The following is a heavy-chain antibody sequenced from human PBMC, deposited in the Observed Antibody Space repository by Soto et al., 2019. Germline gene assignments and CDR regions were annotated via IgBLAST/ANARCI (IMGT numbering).Heavy chain of an antibody. CDR1: GVTISGYW. J-gene: IGHJ5*02. D-gene: IGHD2-15*01. V-gene: IGHV3-74*01. CDR2: ISSDGSRT. CDR3: ARSCCREQNWFDP. Sequence: EVQLVESGGDLVQPGGSLRLSCAASGVTISGYWMHWVRQAPGKGLVWVSRISSDGSRTDYADSVKGRFTISRDNAMNTVHLQMNSLRVEDTAVYYCARSCCREQNWFDPWGQGILVTVSS.